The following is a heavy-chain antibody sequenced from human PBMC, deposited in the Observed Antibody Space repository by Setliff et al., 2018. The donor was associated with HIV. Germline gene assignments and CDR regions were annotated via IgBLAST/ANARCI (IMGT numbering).Heavy chain of an antibody. CDR2: SIPNYSVE. D-gene: IGHD2-15*01. CDR3: ARGGRWWGPNNPSPHFYHMDW. CDR1: GGIGTYA. J-gene: IGHJ6*04. V-gene: IGHV1-69*10. Sequence: GASVKVSCKASGGIGTYAISWVRQAPGQGLEWMGGSIPNYSVETQKFRDRVSIYVDQSRRTAYMELRNLRFDDTALYFCARGGRWWGPNNPSPHFYHMDWWGSGTSVTVSS.